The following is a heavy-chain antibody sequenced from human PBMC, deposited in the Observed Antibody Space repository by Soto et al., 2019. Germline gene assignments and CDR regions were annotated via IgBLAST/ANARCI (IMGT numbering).Heavy chain of an antibody. Sequence: EVQLLESGGGLVQPGGSLRLSCAASGFTFSSYAMSWVRQAPGKGLEWVAAIIGSGGSTYYADSVKGRFTISRDNSKNTLYLQMNSLRAEDTAVYYCAKGTSYYYDSSGYGVFDYWGQGTLVTVSS. CDR1: GFTFSSYA. J-gene: IGHJ4*02. CDR2: IIGSGGST. CDR3: AKGTSYYYDSSGYGVFDY. D-gene: IGHD3-22*01. V-gene: IGHV3-23*01.